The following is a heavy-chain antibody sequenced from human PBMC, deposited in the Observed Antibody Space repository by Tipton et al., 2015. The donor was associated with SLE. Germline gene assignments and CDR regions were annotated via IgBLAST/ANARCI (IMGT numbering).Heavy chain of an antibody. D-gene: IGHD3-9*01. V-gene: IGHV3-21*01. CDR3: AKDHSGFDAAYYFDY. Sequence: GSLRLSCAASGFTFSSYSMNWVRQAPGKGLEWVSSISSSSSYIYYADSVKGRFTISRDNAKNSLYLHMNSLRAEDSAVYYCAKDHSGFDAAYYFDYWGPGTLVTVSS. J-gene: IGHJ4*02. CDR1: GFTFSSYS. CDR2: ISSSSSYI.